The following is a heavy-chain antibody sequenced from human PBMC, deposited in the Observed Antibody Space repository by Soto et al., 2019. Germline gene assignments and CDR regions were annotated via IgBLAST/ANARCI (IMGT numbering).Heavy chain of an antibody. Sequence: PSETLCLTCAVSSFSISRAIYYWSCIRQRPGKGLELLVAIYYDGTTYYTESLKSRVSISVDTSKNQFSLKLNSVTAADTAVYLCARQGRNTKIVTLNQYAEELRGPGNEVTVXP. D-gene: IGHD3-22*01. CDR2: IYYDGTT. CDR1: SFSISRAIYY. V-gene: IGHV4-39*01. CDR3: ARQGRNTKIVTLNQYAEEL. J-gene: IGHJ1*01.